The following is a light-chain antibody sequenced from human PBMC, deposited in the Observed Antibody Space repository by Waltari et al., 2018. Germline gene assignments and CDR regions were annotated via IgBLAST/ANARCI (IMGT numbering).Light chain of an antibody. CDR2: EVS. V-gene: IGLV2-8*01. Sequence: QSALTQPPSASGSPGQSVTISCTGTSSDVGGYNYVSWYQQHPGKAHKLMIYEVSKRPSGVPTRFSGSKSVNTASLTVSGLQAEDEADYYCSSYAGSNNYVFGTGTKVTVL. CDR3: SSYAGSNNYV. CDR1: SSDVGGYNY. J-gene: IGLJ1*01.